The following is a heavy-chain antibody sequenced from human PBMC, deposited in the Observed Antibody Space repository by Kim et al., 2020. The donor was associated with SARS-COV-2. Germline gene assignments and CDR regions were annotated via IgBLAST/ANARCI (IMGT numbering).Heavy chain of an antibody. CDR2: ISWNSGSI. CDR1: GFTFDDYA. D-gene: IGHD3-22*01. Sequence: GGSLRLSCAASGFTFDDYAMHWVRQAPGKGLEWVSGISWNSGSIGYADSVKGRFTISRDNAKNSLYLQMNSLRAEDTALYYCAKDATYYYDSSGAEYFD. CDR3: AKDATYYYDSSGAEYFD. J-gene: IGHJ4*01. V-gene: IGHV3-9*01.